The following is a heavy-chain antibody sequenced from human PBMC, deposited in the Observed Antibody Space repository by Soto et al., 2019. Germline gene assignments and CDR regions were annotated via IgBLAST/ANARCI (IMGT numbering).Heavy chain of an antibody. V-gene: IGHV5-51*01. CDR3: ARPHAIGDDACDI. J-gene: IGHJ3*02. CDR2: IYPGDSDT. D-gene: IGHD3-3*01. CDR1: GDSFTTYW. Sequence: GESLKISCKGSGDSFTTYWIAWVRQMPGKGLKWMGIIYPGDSDTRYSPSFQGQVTISADKSINTAYLQWSSLKASDTAMYYCARPHAIGDDACDIWGQGTMVTVS.